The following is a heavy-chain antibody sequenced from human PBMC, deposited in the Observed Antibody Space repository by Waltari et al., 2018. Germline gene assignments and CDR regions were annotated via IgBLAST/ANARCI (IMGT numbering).Heavy chain of an antibody. Sequence: QVQLVQSGAEVKKPGASVKVSCKASGSTFTSYAMHWVRQAPGQRLEWMGWINAGNGNTKYSQKFQGRVTITRDTSASTAYMELSSLRSEDTAVYYCARDFDYAYYFDYWGQGTLVTVSS. CDR2: INAGNGNT. CDR1: GSTFTSYA. V-gene: IGHV1-3*01. J-gene: IGHJ4*02. CDR3: ARDFDYAYYFDY. D-gene: IGHD3-9*01.